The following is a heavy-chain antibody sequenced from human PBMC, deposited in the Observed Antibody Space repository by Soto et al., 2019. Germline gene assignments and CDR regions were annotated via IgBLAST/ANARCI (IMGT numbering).Heavy chain of an antibody. CDR2: ISYDGSNK. CDR3: AKDREWGVDY. Sequence: QVQLVESGGGVVQPGRSLRLSCAASGFTFSSYGMHWVRQAPGKGLEWVAVISYDGSNKYYADSVKGRFTISRDNSKNTLYLQMNSLRPEDTAVYYCAKDREWGVDYWGQGTLVTVSS. J-gene: IGHJ4*02. V-gene: IGHV3-30*18. CDR1: GFTFSSYG. D-gene: IGHD3-3*01.